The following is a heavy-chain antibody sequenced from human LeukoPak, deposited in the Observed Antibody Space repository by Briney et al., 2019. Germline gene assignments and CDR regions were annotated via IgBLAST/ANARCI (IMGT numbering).Heavy chain of an antibody. D-gene: IGHD2-21*02. CDR2: IIPIFGTA. CDR3: ARGRAYCGGDCYSDFDY. V-gene: IGHV1-69*13. J-gene: IGHJ4*02. CDR1: GGTFSSYA. Sequence: SVRVSCKASGGTFSSYAISWVRQAPGQGLEWMGGIIPIFGTANYAQKFQGRVTITADEPTSTAYMELSSLRSEDTAVYYCARGRAYCGGDCYSDFDYWGQGTLVTVSS.